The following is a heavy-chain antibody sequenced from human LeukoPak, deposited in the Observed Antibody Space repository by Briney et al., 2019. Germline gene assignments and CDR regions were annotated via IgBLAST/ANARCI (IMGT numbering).Heavy chain of an antibody. D-gene: IGHD3-9*01. V-gene: IGHV5-10-1*01. J-gene: IGHJ5*02. CDR1: GYNFTSYW. Sequence: GEALKISCKGSGYNFTSYWISWGRQVPGKGVEGMGRIDPSDSYTNYSPSCQGHVTISADKCNSTASLQWSSLKPSDTAMYYCARSFYDILTGYNNSFDPWGQGTLVTVSS. CDR2: IDPSDSYT. CDR3: ARSFYDILTGYNNSFDP.